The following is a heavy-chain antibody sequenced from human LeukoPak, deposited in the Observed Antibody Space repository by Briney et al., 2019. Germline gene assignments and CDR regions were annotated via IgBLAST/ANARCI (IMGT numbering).Heavy chain of an antibody. CDR1: GGSISSSSYY. CDR2: IYYSGST. V-gene: IGHV4-39*01. Sequence: PSETLSLTCTVSGGSISSSSYYWGWIRQPPGKGLEWIGSIYYSGSTYYNPSLKSRVTISVDTSKNQFSLKLSSVTAADTAVSYCARPGDYYDRSGYNWSQGTLVTVSS. J-gene: IGHJ4*02. D-gene: IGHD3-22*01. CDR3: ARPGDYYDRSGYN.